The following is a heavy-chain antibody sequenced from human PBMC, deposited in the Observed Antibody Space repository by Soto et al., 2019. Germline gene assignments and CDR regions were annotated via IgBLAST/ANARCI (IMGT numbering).Heavy chain of an antibody. Sequence: SETLSLTCTVSGGSISDSPYYWVWVRQPPGKGLEWIGSIYYRGSTSYSPSLKSRVTISVDTSKNQFSLKLSSATAADTAVYYCARHRLAHDYGGNSIRYNWFDPWGQGTLVTVSS. D-gene: IGHD4-17*01. CDR2: IYYRGST. V-gene: IGHV4-39*01. CDR1: GGSISDSPYY. CDR3: ARHRLAHDYGGNSIRYNWFDP. J-gene: IGHJ5*02.